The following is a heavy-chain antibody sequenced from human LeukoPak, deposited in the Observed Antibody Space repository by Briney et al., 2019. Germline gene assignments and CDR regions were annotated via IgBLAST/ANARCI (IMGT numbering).Heavy chain of an antibody. CDR1: GYTFASYG. D-gene: IGHD2-21*01. CDR3: ARDCGGDCYPIDY. J-gene: IGHJ4*02. Sequence: GASVKVSCKASGYTFASYGISWVRQAPGRGLEWMGWISPYNDNTNYAQNLQGRVTMTTDTSTSTAYMELRSLRSDDTAVYYCARDCGGDCYPIDYWGQGTLVTVSS. V-gene: IGHV1-18*01. CDR2: ISPYNDNT.